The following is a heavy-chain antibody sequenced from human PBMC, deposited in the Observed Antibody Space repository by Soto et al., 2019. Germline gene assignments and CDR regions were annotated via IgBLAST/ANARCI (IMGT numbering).Heavy chain of an antibody. V-gene: IGHV3-21*01. D-gene: IGHD3-3*01. CDR3: ARDRSYYDFWSGYDYYYGMDV. CDR1: GFTFSSYS. Sequence: EVQLVESGGGLVKPGGSLRLSCAASGFTFSSYSMNWVRQAPGKGLEWVSSISSSSSYIYYADSVKGRFTISRDIAKNSLYLQMNSLRAEDTAVYYCARDRSYYDFWSGYDYYYGMDVWGQGTTVTVSS. J-gene: IGHJ6*02. CDR2: ISSSSSYI.